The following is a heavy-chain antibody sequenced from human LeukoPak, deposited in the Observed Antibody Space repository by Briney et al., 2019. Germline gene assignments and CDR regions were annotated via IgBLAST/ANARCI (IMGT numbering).Heavy chain of an antibody. Sequence: GGSLRLSCAASGFTFSRHWMSWVRQAPGKGLEWVANIKQDGSEKCYVDSVKGRFTISRDNAKNFLYLQMNSLRAEDTAVYYCAREGRSAGFYYMDVWGKGTTVTVSS. CDR1: GFTFSRHW. J-gene: IGHJ6*03. V-gene: IGHV3-7*01. CDR2: IKQDGSEK. CDR3: AREGRSAGFYYMDV. D-gene: IGHD1-26*01.